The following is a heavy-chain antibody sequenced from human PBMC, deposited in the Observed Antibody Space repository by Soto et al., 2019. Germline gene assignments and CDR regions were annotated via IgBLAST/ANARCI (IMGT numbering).Heavy chain of an antibody. CDR1: GTIFSSYT. CDR2: IIPLLGET. J-gene: IGHJ6*02. CDR3: ARVLGGRMDD. V-gene: IGHV1-69*08. Sequence: QVKLVQSGAEVKKPGSAVRVCCKASGTIFSSYTISWVRQAPGQGLEWMGRIIPLLGETNSAQKFQDRVTLTADKSTYTSYMELNSLRLEDTAVYYCARVLGGRMDDCGQGTTVTVSS. D-gene: IGHD3-16*01.